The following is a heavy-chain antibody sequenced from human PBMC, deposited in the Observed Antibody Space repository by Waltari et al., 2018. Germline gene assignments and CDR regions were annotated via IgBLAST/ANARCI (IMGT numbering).Heavy chain of an antibody. CDR3: ARERVGFRDHTRIY. CDR2: IYYSGST. J-gene: IGHJ4*02. Sequence: QLQLQESGSGLVKPSETLSLTCTVSGGSISSSSYYWGWIRQPPGKGLEWIGSIYYSGSTYYNPSLKSRVTLSVDTSKNQFSLKLSSVTAADTAVYYCARERVGFRDHTRIYWGQGTLVTVSS. D-gene: IGHD3-10*01. V-gene: IGHV4-39*07. CDR1: GGSISSSSYY.